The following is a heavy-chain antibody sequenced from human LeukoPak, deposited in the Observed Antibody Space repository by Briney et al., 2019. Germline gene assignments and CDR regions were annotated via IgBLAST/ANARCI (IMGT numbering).Heavy chain of an antibody. D-gene: IGHD7-27*01. CDR2: INEDGSGT. CDR1: GFIMRTSC. CDR3: ARDPAWGAIDY. V-gene: IGHV3-7*01. J-gene: IGHJ4*02. Sequence: GGSLRLSCVVSGFIMRTSCMSWVRQTPGKGLEWVADINEDGSGTYYVDSVKGRFTVSRDNANNLLYLQMSSLGDEDTGVYYCARDPAWGAIDYWGQGTLVTVSS.